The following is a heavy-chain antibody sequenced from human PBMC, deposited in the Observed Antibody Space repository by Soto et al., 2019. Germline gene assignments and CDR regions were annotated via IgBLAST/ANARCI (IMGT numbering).Heavy chain of an antibody. J-gene: IGHJ4*02. Sequence: QVQLVAAGGGVVQPGKSLRLSCAASGFTFSSYGMHWVRQAPGKGLEWVAVISYDGNNKYYADSVKGRFTISRDNSKNTLYLQMNSLRAEDTAVYYCANGGTYYEFWRGPFNWGQGTLVTVSS. CDR2: ISYDGNNK. CDR1: GFTFSSYG. CDR3: ANGGTYYEFWRGPFN. V-gene: IGHV3-30*18. D-gene: IGHD3-3*01.